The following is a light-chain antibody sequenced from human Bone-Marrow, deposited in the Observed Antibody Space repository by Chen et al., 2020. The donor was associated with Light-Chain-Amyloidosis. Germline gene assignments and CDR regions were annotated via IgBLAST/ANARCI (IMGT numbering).Light chain of an antibody. J-gene: IGLJ2*01. CDR3: QSADSSGTYEVI. CDR2: RDT. V-gene: IGLV3-25*03. CDR1: DLPTKY. Sequence: SFELTQPPSVPVSPGQTASITCSGDDLPTKYAYWYQQKPGQAPALVIHRDTARPSGISERFSGSSSGTTATLTISGVQAEDEADYHCQSADSSGTYEVIFGGGTKLTVL.